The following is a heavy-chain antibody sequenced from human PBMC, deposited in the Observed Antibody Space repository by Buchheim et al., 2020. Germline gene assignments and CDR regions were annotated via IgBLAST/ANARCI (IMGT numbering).Heavy chain of an antibody. CDR2: INHSGST. J-gene: IGHJ4*02. CDR1: GGSFSGYY. D-gene: IGHD2-21*02. Sequence: QVQLQQWGAGLLKPSETLSPTCAVYGGSFSGYYWSWIRQPPGKGLEWIGEINHSGSTNYNPSLKSRVTISVDTSKNQFSLKLSSVTAADTAVYYCARRRGSYCGGDCYSHYFDYWGQGTL. V-gene: IGHV4-34*01. CDR3: ARRRGSYCGGDCYSHYFDY.